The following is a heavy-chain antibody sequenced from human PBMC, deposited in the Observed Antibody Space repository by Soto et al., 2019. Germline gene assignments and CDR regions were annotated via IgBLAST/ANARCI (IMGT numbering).Heavy chain of an antibody. D-gene: IGHD2-2*01. J-gene: IGHJ6*02. CDR2: IIPISGTA. Sequence: QVQLVQSGAEVKKPGSSVKVSCKASGGTFSSYAISWVRQAPGQGLEGMGGIIPISGTANYAQKFQGRVSITTDASTSTDYMELSSMKSVDTAVYYWYSSPSHSTILEIHYDYYYGMAVGGQGSRVTVSS. CDR1: GGTFSSYA. V-gene: IGHV1-69*01. CDR3: YSSPSHSTILEIHYDYYYGMAV.